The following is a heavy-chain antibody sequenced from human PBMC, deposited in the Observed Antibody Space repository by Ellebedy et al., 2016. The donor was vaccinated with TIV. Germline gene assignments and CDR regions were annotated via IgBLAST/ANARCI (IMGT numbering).Heavy chain of an antibody. CDR3: ARESEVGCMDV. J-gene: IGHJ6*02. D-gene: IGHD1-26*01. V-gene: IGHV3-21*01. Sequence: GESLKISCAASGFTFSSYSMNWVRQGPGKGLEWVSSLSSGSVNIHYADSVKGRFTISRDNAKNSLYLHMNSLRAEDTAVYYCARESEVGCMDVWGQGTTVSVPS. CDR2: LSSGSVNI. CDR1: GFTFSSYS.